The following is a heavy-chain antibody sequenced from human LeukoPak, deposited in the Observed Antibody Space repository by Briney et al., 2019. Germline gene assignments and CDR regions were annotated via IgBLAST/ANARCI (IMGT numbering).Heavy chain of an antibody. CDR2: INTNTGDP. J-gene: IGHJ1*01. CDR1: GYTFIDYA. CDR3: ARPISTGSPYYDSTSRYFQH. D-gene: IGHD3-10*01. V-gene: IGHV7-4-1*02. Sequence: ASVKLSCKASGYTFIDYAMNWVRHAPGQGLQWVGWINTNTGDPTYAQAFTGRFVFSLDTSVRTAYLQISSPKAEDTAVYYCARPISTGSPYYDSTSRYFQHWGQGTLVAVSS.